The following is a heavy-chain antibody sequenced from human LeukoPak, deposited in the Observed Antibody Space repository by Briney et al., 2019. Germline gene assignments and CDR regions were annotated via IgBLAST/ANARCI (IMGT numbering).Heavy chain of an antibody. D-gene: IGHD2-21*02. CDR1: GFTFDDYA. CDR2: ISWNSGSI. V-gene: IGHV3-9*01. CDR3: ARGPFTAVVTLDY. J-gene: IGHJ4*02. Sequence: GGSLRLSCAASGFTFDDYAMHWVRQAPGKGLEWVSGISWNSGSIGYADSVKGRFTISRDNAKNSLYQQMNSLRAEDTALYYCARGPFTAVVTLDYWGQGTLVTVSS.